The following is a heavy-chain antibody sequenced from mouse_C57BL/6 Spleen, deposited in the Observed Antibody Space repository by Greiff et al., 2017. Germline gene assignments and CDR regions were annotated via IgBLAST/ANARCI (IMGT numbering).Heavy chain of an antibody. D-gene: IGHD5-1-1*01. CDR3: ARVYREWFAY. V-gene: IGHV1-82*01. Sequence: VQLQQSGPELVKPGASVKISCKASGYAFSSSWMNWVKQRPGKGLEWIGRIYPGDGDTNYNGKFKGKATLTADKSSSTAYMQLSSLTSEDSAVXFCARVYREWFAYWGQGTLVTVSA. CDR1: GYAFSSSW. J-gene: IGHJ3*01. CDR2: IYPGDGDT.